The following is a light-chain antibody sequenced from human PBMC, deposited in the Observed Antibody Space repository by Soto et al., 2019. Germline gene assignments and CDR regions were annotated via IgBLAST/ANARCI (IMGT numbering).Light chain of an antibody. V-gene: IGKV3-20*01. CDR1: QSVDNGY. CDR2: GAS. J-gene: IGKJ1*01. Sequence: EIVLTQSPATLSLSPGERATLSCRASQSVDNGYLAWYQQKPGQAPRIIIFGASGRATGIPDRFSGSGSGTDFTLTISRLEPEDFAVYYCQQYGSSGTFGQGTKVDIK. CDR3: QQYGSSGT.